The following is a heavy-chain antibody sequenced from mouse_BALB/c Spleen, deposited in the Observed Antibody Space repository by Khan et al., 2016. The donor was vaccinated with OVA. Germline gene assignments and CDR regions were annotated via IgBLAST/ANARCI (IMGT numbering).Heavy chain of an antibody. V-gene: IGHV3-2*02. CDR1: GYSITSDYA. CDR3: ARDYGYVEY. D-gene: IGHD1-1*01. CDR2: ISYSGYT. Sequence: EVQLQESGPGLVKPSQSLSLTCTVTGYSITSDYAWNWIRQFPGNKLEWMGYISYSGYTSYNPSLKSRISLTRDTSTNQFFLQLNSVTTDDTATYFCARDYGYVEYWGQGTTLTVSS. J-gene: IGHJ2*01.